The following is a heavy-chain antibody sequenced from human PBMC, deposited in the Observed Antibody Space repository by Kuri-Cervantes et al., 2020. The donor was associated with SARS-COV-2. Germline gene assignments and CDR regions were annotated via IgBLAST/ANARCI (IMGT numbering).Heavy chain of an antibody. CDR1: GGSISSGSYY. CDR3: ARGRWELHDY. V-gene: IGHV4-61*02. Sequence: SCTVSGGSISSGSYYWSWIRQPAGKGLEWIGRIYTSGSTNYNPSLKSRVTISVDTSKNQFSLKLSSVTAADTAVYYCARGRWELHDYWGQGTLVTVSS. J-gene: IGHJ4*02. CDR2: IYTSGST. D-gene: IGHD1-26*01.